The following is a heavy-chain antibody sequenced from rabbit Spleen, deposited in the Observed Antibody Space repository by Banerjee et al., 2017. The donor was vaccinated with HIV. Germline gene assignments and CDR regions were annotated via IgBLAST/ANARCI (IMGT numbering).Heavy chain of an antibody. CDR1: GFDFRRYYL. D-gene: IGHD4-1*01. J-gene: IGHJ4*01. V-gene: IGHV1S45*01. CDR3: ARDLAGVIGWNFSL. CDR2: IDVGAGST. Sequence: QEQVKETGGGLVQPGGSLTLSCKASGFDFRRYYLSWVRQAPGKGLEWIGIIDVGAGSTDYANWAKGRFTISTTSSTTVTLKMTSLTAADTATYFCARDLAGVIGWNFSLWGPGTLVTVS.